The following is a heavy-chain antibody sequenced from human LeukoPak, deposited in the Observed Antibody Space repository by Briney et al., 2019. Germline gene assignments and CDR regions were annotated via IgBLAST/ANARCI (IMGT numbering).Heavy chain of an antibody. CDR3: ARDRCSSTSCYVGDHDAFDI. V-gene: IGHV1-18*01. Sequence: ASVTVSCKASGYTFTSYGISWVRQAPGQGLEWMGWISAYNGNTNYAQKLQGRVTMTTDTSTSTAYMELSSLRSEDTAVYYCARDRCSSTSCYVGDHDAFDIWGQGTMVTVSS. CDR2: ISAYNGNT. CDR1: GYTFTSYG. J-gene: IGHJ3*02. D-gene: IGHD2-2*01.